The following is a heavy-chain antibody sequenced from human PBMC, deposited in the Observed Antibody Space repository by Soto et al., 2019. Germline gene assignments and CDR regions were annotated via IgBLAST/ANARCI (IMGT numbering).Heavy chain of an antibody. CDR1: GDTFNDYY. J-gene: IGHJ6*03. Sequence: QVQLVQSGAEVKKPGASVTVSCRSSGDTFNDYYIHWVRQAPGQGLEWMGWINSNGGVTKYAQKFQGWVTMTRDTSIRTVYMQLSRLRSDDTAVYYCARESVGATATLDYYYFYMDVWGTGTTVTVSS. CDR2: INSNGGVT. V-gene: IGHV1-2*04. CDR3: ARESVGATATLDYYYFYMDV. D-gene: IGHD1-26*01.